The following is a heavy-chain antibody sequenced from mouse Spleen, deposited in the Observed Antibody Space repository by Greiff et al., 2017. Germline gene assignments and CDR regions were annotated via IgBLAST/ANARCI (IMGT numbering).Heavy chain of an antibody. J-gene: IGHJ4*01. CDR1: GYTFTSYW. Sequence: LQQPGSGLVRPGASVKLSCKASGYTFTSYWMHWVKQRHGQGLEWIGNIYPGSGSTNYDEKFKSKGTLTVDTSSSTAYMHLSSLTSEDSAVYYCTTYGNPYYYAMDYWGQGTSVTVSS. CDR3: TTYGNPYYYAMDY. D-gene: IGHD2-10*02. V-gene: IGHV1S22*01. CDR2: IYPGSGST.